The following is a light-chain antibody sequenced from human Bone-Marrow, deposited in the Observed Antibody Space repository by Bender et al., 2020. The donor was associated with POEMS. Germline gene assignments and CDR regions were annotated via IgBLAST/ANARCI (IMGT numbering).Light chain of an antibody. V-gene: IGLV2-8*01. CDR1: SSDVGGYNY. Sequence: QSALTQPPSASGSPGQSVTISCTGTSSDVGGYNYVSWYQQHPGKAPKVVIYDVSKRPSGVTDRFSGSKAGNTASLTGSGLQDEEETGYCCGAYAGSNTVCGTVTGGTVL. CDR3: GAYAGSNTV. J-gene: IGLJ1*01. CDR2: DVS.